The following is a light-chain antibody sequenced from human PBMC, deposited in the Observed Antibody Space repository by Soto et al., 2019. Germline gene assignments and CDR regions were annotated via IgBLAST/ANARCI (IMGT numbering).Light chain of an antibody. CDR1: SSDVGSYNL. V-gene: IGLV2-23*02. Sequence: QSVLTQPASVSGSPGQSITISCTGTSSDVGSYNLVSWYQQHPGKAPKLMIYEVSKRPSGVSNRFSGSKSGNTASLTISGLQAADEADYYCCSYAGSSTYVFGTGTKLTVL. CDR3: CSYAGSSTYV. J-gene: IGLJ1*01. CDR2: EVS.